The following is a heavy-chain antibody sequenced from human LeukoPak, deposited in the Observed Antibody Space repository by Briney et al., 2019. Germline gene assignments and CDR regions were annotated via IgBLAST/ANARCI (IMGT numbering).Heavy chain of an antibody. CDR2: INAGNGNT. V-gene: IGHV1-3*01. D-gene: IGHD6-19*01. CDR3: ARDMYSSGCYVSDY. Sequence: ASVKVSCKASGYTFTSYAMHWVRQAPGQRLEWMGWINAGNGNTKYSQKFQGRVTITRDTSASTAYMELSSLRSEDTAVYYCARDMYSSGCYVSDYWAREPWSPSPQ. J-gene: IGHJ4*02. CDR1: GYTFTSYA.